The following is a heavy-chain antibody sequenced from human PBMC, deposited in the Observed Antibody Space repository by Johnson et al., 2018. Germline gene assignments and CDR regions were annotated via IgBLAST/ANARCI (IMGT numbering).Heavy chain of an antibody. Sequence: QVQLVESGGGVVQPGRSLRLSCAASGFTFSSYGMHWVRQAPGKGLEWVAVISYDGSNKYYADSVKGRFTISRDNSKNTLYLQMNSLRAGDTAVDYCAKDGRVRGVIGDSEFCCYYYDYMDVWGKGTTVTVSS. CDR3: AKDGRVRGVIGDSEFCCYYYDYMDV. CDR1: GFTFSSYG. V-gene: IGHV3-30*18. CDR2: ISYDGSNK. D-gene: IGHD3-10*01. J-gene: IGHJ6*03.